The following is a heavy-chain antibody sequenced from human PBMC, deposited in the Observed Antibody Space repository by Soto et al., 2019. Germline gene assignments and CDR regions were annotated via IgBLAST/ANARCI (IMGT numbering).Heavy chain of an antibody. V-gene: IGHV4-39*01. CDR3: ARLGGLDTVSYYFDF. CDR2: IYYHGNA. J-gene: IGHJ4*02. Sequence: QLQLQESGPGLVKPSETLFLTCSVSDDSINSDKYYWGWIRQPPGKGLEWLGSIYYHGNAYYNPSLQNRVSISLDKYNSQSSLKLNTVTAADSAVYFCARLGGLDTVSYYFDFWGPGALVTVSS. D-gene: IGHD1-1*01. CDR1: DDSINSDKYY.